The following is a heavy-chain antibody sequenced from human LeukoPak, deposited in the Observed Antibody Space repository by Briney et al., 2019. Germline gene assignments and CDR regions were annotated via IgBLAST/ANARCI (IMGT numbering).Heavy chain of an antibody. CDR3: AKHSPPRITMVRGVIRADAFDI. CDR2: ISGSGGST. CDR1: GFTLSSYA. V-gene: IGHV3-23*01. Sequence: GGSLRLSCAASGFTLSSYAMSWVRQAPGKGLEWVSAISGSGGSTYYADSVKGRFTISRDNSKNTLYLQMNSLRAEDTAVYYCAKHSPPRITMVRGVIRADAFDIWGQGTMVTVSS. D-gene: IGHD3-10*01. J-gene: IGHJ3*02.